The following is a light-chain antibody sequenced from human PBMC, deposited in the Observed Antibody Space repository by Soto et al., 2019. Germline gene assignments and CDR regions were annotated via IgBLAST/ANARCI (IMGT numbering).Light chain of an antibody. CDR3: QQYGRSPRT. Sequence: EIVLTQSPGTLSFSPGERATLSCRSSQSVDSSYLAWYQQKPGQAPRLLIYGASTRAAGTPDRFGGSGSGADFTLTISRLEPEDFAVYYCQQYGRSPRTFGQRTKVDIK. V-gene: IGKV3-20*01. J-gene: IGKJ1*01. CDR1: QSVDSSY. CDR2: GAS.